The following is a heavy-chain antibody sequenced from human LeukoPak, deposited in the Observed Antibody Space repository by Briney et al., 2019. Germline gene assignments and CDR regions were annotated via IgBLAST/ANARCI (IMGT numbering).Heavy chain of an antibody. CDR3: ARELGTAMVLDAFDI. CDR1: GFTFSGYW. D-gene: IGHD5-18*01. V-gene: IGHV3-7*01. J-gene: IGHJ3*02. CDR2: IKQDGSEK. Sequence: GGSLRLSCAASGFTFSGYWMSWVRQAPGKGLKWVANIKQDGSEKYYVDSVKGRFTISRDNAKNSLYLQMNSLRAEDTAVYYCARELGTAMVLDAFDIWGQGTMVTVSS.